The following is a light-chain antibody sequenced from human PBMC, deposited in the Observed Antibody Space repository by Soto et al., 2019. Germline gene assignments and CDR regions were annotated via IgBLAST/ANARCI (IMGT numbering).Light chain of an antibody. Sequence: ELTQSPGILSLSPGERSYLSCGSSQSISSRFLAWYQQKPGQAPRLLIYGASSRATGIPDRVSGRGFGTDCTLTSSRLEPEDFAVYYCQHSGDFRWTFGQGTKVDIK. CDR2: GAS. CDR3: QHSGDFRWT. J-gene: IGKJ1*01. V-gene: IGKV3-20*01. CDR1: QSISSRF.